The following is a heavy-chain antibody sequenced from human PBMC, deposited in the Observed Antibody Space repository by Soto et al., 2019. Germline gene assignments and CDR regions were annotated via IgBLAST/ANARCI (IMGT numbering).Heavy chain of an antibody. V-gene: IGHV3-23*01. Sequence: EVQLLESGGGLVQPGGSLRLSCAASGFTFSTYAMTWVRQAPGKGLEWVSTIGTGTDTYYADSVKGRFTISRDNSKNTLYMQMNSLRAEDTAVYYCARRLPTTVVTYFDYWGQGTLVTVSS. CDR1: GFTFSTYA. CDR2: IGTGTDT. J-gene: IGHJ4*02. CDR3: ARRLPTTVVTYFDY. D-gene: IGHD2-21*02.